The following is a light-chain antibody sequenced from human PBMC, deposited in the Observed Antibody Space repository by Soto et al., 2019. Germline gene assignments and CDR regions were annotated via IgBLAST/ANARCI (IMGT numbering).Light chain of an antibody. CDR2: DAS. J-gene: IGKJ1*01. V-gene: IGKV3-11*01. CDR3: QQRSNWLT. CDR1: QSVSSY. Sequence: EIVLTQSPATLSLSPGERATLSCRASQSVSSYLAWYQQKPGQAPRLLIYDASNRATGIPARFSGSGSGTDFTLTISSLEPEEFAVYYCQQRSNWLTFGQGTKVDIK.